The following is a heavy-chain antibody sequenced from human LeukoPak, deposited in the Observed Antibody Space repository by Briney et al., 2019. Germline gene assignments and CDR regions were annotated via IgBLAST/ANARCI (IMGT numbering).Heavy chain of an antibody. Sequence: SVKVSCKASGGTFSSYGIHWVRQAPGQGLEWMGGIIPIFGTANYAQKFQGRVTITADESTSTAYMELSSLRSEDTAVYYCARLYYDSSGYPGAADYWGQGTLVTVSS. V-gene: IGHV1-69*13. J-gene: IGHJ4*02. D-gene: IGHD3-22*01. CDR2: IIPIFGTA. CDR3: ARLYYDSSGYPGAADY. CDR1: GGTFSSYG.